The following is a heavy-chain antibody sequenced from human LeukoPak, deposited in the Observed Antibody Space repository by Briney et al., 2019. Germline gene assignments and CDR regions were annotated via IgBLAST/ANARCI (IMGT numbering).Heavy chain of an antibody. CDR3: ARDIGSSWYMYYYYYMDV. Sequence: ASVKVSCKASGYTFTSYGISWVRQAPGQGLEWMGWISAYNGNTNYAQKLQGRVTMTKDTSTSTAYMELRSLRSDDTAVYYCARDIGSSWYMYYYYYMDVWGKGTTVTVSS. J-gene: IGHJ6*03. D-gene: IGHD6-13*01. CDR2: ISAYNGNT. V-gene: IGHV1-18*01. CDR1: GYTFTSYG.